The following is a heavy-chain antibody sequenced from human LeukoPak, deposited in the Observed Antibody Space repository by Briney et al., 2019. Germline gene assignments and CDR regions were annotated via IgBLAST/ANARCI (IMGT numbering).Heavy chain of an antibody. J-gene: IGHJ4*02. V-gene: IGHV1-8*03. Sequence: ASVKVSCKASGYTLTSYDTNWVRQATGQGLEWMGWMNPNSGNTGYAQKFQGRVTITRNTSISTAYMELSSLRSEDTAVYYCARRLGFLEWLLDYWGQGTLVTVSS. CDR1: GYTLTSYD. CDR3: ARRLGFLEWLLDY. D-gene: IGHD3-3*01. CDR2: MNPNSGNT.